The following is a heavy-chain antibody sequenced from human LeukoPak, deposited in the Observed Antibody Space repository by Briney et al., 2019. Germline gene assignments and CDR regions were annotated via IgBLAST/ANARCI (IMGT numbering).Heavy chain of an antibody. Sequence: SETLSLTCTVSGGSISSYYWSWIRQPPGKGLEWIGYIYYSGSTNYNPSLRSRVTISVDTSKNQLSLKLSSVTAADTAAYYCARVWGLRREYSSSPTFDYWGQGTLVTVSS. CDR3: ARVWGLRREYSSSPTFDY. CDR1: GGSISSYY. V-gene: IGHV4-59*12. J-gene: IGHJ4*02. D-gene: IGHD6-6*01. CDR2: IYYSGST.